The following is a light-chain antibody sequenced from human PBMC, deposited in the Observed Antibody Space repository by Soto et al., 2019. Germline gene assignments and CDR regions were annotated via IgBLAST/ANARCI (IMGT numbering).Light chain of an antibody. CDR3: QQYNSYS. CDR2: GAS. J-gene: IGKJ1*01. V-gene: IGKV1-6*02. Sequence: AIPLTQSPSPPAASVGDRGHLHCRASRDIRNVLAWYQHAPGKDPKVLIYGASILHSGVPSRFSGSGSGTDFTLTISSLLPEDFATYHCQQYNSYSFGQGTKVDI. CDR1: RDIRNV.